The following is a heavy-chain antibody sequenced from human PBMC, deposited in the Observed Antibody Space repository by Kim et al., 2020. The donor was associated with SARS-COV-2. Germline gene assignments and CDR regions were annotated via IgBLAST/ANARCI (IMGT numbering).Heavy chain of an antibody. CDR3: ARSPSRYYGRDV. CDR1: GYGFSTYS. J-gene: IGHJ6*02. CDR2: INTNTGIP. Sequence: ASVKVSCKASGYGFSTYSMNWVRQAPGQGLEWMGWINTNTGIPTYGQDFTGRFVFSLDTSVSTAFLQMTRLRAHDTAVYYCARSPSRYYGRDVWGQGATV. V-gene: IGHV7-4-1*02.